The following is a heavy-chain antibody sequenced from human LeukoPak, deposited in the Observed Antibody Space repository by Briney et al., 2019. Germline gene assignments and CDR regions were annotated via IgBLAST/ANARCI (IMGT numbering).Heavy chain of an antibody. D-gene: IGHD4-23*01. CDR1: GGSFSGYY. CDR2: INHSGST. V-gene: IGHV4-34*01. J-gene: IGHJ4*02. CDR3: ARLYGGNSNNYYCDY. Sequence: SETLSLTCAVYGGSFSGYYWSWIRQPPGKGLEWIGEINHSGSTNYNPSLKSRVTISVDTPKNQFSLKLSSVTAADTAVYYCARLYGGNSNNYYCDYWGQGTLVTVSS.